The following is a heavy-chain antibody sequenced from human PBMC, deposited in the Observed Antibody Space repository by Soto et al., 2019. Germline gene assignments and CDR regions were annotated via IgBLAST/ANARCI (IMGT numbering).Heavy chain of an antibody. V-gene: IGHV1-69*13. D-gene: IGHD3-16*02. J-gene: IGHJ4*02. CDR2: IIPIFDAP. CDR1: GGTFKNYA. CDR3: ARSIGSGGVIGGFGY. Sequence: GASVKVSCKASGGTFKNYAMNWVRQAPGQGLEWMGGIIPIFDAPNYAQKFQGRVTITVNESTNTAYMDLSSLRFDDTAVYFCARSIGSGGVIGGFGYRAQGTLVTVSS.